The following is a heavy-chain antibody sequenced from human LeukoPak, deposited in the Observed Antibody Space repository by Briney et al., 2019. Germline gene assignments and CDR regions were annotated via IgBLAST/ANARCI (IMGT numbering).Heavy chain of an antibody. CDR2: INWNGGST. V-gene: IGHV3-20*04. CDR3: AREIRRYYYDSSGYYQLAY. CDR1: GFTSDEYG. Sequence: RPARSMRLSCAASGFTSDEYGMSWVRHAQGKVLEWVSGINWNGGSTVYADSVKGRLTTSRDKPKNSPCLQMNSPRADETALYYCAREIRRYYYDSSGYYQLAYWGQGTLVTVSS. J-gene: IGHJ4*02. D-gene: IGHD3-22*01.